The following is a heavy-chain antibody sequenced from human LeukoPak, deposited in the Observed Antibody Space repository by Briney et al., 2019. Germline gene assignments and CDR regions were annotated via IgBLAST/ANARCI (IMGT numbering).Heavy chain of an antibody. D-gene: IGHD4-11*01. V-gene: IGHV4-34*01. Sequence: SETLSLTCAVYGGSFSGYYWSWIRQPPGKGLEWIGEINHSGSTNYNPSLKSRVTISVDTSKNQFSLKLSSVTAADTAVYYCAREDDYSNPGELWGQGTLVTVSS. J-gene: IGHJ4*02. CDR1: GGSFSGYY. CDR2: INHSGST. CDR3: AREDDYSNPGEL.